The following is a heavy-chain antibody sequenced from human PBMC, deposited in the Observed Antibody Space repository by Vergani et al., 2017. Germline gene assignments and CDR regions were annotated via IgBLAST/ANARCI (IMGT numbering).Heavy chain of an antibody. CDR1: GYTLTELS. CDR3: ATDLNKLHNRITDPDVFDI. Sequence: QVQLVQSGAEVKKPGASVKVSCKVSGYTLTELSMHWVRQAPGKGLEWMGGFDPEDGETIYAQNFQGRVTMTEDTSTDTAYMDLSSLRSKDTAVYYCATDLNKLHNRITDPDVFDIWGQGTMVIVSS. V-gene: IGHV1-24*01. CDR2: FDPEDGET. J-gene: IGHJ3*02. D-gene: IGHD1-14*01.